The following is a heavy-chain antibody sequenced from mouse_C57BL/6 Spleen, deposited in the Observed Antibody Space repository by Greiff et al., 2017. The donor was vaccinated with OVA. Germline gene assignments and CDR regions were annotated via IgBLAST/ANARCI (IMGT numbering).Heavy chain of an antibody. D-gene: IGHD2-4*01. Sequence: VQLQQSGAELMKPGASVKLSCKATGYTFTGYWIEWVKQRPGHGLEWIGEILPGSGSTNYNAKFKGKATFTADTSSNTAYMQLSSLTTEDSAIYYCARSRYYDYDRAMDYWGQGTSVTVSS. V-gene: IGHV1-9*01. CDR3: ARSRYYDYDRAMDY. J-gene: IGHJ4*01. CDR2: ILPGSGST. CDR1: GYTFTGYW.